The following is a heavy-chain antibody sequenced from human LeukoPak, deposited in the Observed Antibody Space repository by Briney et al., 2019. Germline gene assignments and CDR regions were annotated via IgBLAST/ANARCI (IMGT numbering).Heavy chain of an antibody. D-gene: IGHD2-15*01. CDR1: GFIFSNYW. CDR2: ITSDGSST. V-gene: IGHV3-74*01. J-gene: IGHJ5*02. CDR3: ARARRDCSGGSCYPDYNWFDP. Sequence: GGSLRLSCAASGFIFSNYWMHWVRQAPGKGLVWVSRITSDGSSTSYADSVKGRFTMSRDNAKNSLYLQMNSLRAEDTAVYYCARARRDCSGGSCYPDYNWFDPWGQGTLVTVSS.